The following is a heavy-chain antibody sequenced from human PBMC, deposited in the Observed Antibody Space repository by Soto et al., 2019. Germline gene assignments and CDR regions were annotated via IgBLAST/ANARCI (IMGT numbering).Heavy chain of an antibody. Sequence: QVQLQESGPGLVKPSQTLSLTCTVSGGSISSGGYYWSWIRQHPGKGLEWIGYIYYRGRTYYNPSRKSRVTIAVDTSKNQVSLKLSSVTAADTAVYYCARVGGINWFDPWGQGTLVTVSS. CDR1: GGSISSGGYY. D-gene: IGHD3-16*01. CDR2: IYYRGRT. CDR3: ARVGGINWFDP. V-gene: IGHV4-31*03. J-gene: IGHJ5*02.